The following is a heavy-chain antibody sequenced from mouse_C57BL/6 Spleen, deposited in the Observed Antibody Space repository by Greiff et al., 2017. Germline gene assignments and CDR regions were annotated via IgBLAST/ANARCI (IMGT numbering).Heavy chain of an antibody. J-gene: IGHJ3*01. Sequence: QVQLQQSGPELVKPGASVKISCKASGYAFSSSWMNWVKQRPGKGLEWIGRIYPGDGDTNYNGKFKGKATLTADKSSSTAYMQLSSLTSEDSAVYFCASSFAWFAYWGQGTLVTVSA. CDR2: IYPGDGDT. CDR1: GYAFSSSW. V-gene: IGHV1-82*01. CDR3: ASSFAWFAY.